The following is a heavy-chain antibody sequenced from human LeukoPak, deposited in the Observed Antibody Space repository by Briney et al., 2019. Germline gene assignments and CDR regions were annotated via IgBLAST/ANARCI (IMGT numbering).Heavy chain of an antibody. CDR2: ISGSGDST. CDR1: GFTFSSYG. V-gene: IGHV3-23*01. D-gene: IGHD7-27*01. CDR3: ARNWGLDY. J-gene: IGHJ4*02. Sequence: GGSLRLSCAASGFTFSSYGMSWVRRAPGKGLEWVSVISGSGDSTYYADSAKGRFTISRDNSKNTLYLQMNSLRVEDTAVYYCARNWGLDYWGQGTLVTVSS.